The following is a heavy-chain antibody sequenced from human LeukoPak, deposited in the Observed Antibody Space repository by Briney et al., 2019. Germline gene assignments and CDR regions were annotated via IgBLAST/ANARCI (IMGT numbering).Heavy chain of an antibody. CDR1: GGSISSGGYS. CDR2: IYHSGST. V-gene: IGHV4-30-2*01. D-gene: IGHD4-23*01. CDR3: ATSGGSDYYYGMDV. Sequence: SQTLSLTCAVSGGSISSGGYSWSWIRQPPGKGLEWIGYIYHSGSTYYNPSLKSRVTISVDTSKNQFSLKLSSVTAADTAVYYCATSGGSDYYYGMDVWGQGTTVTVSS. J-gene: IGHJ6*02.